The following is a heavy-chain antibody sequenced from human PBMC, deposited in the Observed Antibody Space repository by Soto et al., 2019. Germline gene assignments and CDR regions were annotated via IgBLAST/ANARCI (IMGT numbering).Heavy chain of an antibody. V-gene: IGHV3-48*01. J-gene: IGHJ4*02. D-gene: IGHD2-2*01. Sequence: EVQLVESGGGLVQPGGSLRLSCVASGFDFNSYSMNWVRQAPGKGLEWISYINSGSTSVFYADSGKGRLTISRNNAKNSLYLQMNSRRAEDTAVYYCTSSASPAAYWGQGTRVTVSS. CDR2: INSGSTSV. CDR1: GFDFNSYS. CDR3: TSSASPAAY.